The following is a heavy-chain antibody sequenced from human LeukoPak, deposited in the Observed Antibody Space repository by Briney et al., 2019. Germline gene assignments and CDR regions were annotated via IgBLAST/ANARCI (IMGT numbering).Heavy chain of an antibody. CDR2: INPNSGGT. D-gene: IGHD2-2*01. CDR3: ARMPVALDI. V-gene: IGHV1-2*02. Sequence: ASVKVSCTASGYTFTGYYMHWVRQAPGQGLEWMGWINPNSGGTNYAQKFQGRVTMTRDTSISTAYMELNRLTSDDTAIYYCARMPVALDIWGQGTRVTVSS. CDR1: GYTFTGYY. J-gene: IGHJ3*02.